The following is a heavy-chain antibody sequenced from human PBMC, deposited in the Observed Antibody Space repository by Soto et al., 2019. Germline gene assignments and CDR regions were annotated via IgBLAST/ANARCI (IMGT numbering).Heavy chain of an antibody. CDR1: GYGFTTYG. CDR2: ISAHNGNT. CDR3: ARGRYGDY. Sequence: QVHLVQSGAEVKKPGASVKVSCKGSGYGFTTYGITWVRQAPGQELEWMAWISAHNGNTNYAQKLQCRVTVTRDTSTSTAYMELRSLRSDDTAVYSCARGRYGDYWGQGALVTVSS. J-gene: IGHJ4*02. D-gene: IGHD1-1*01. V-gene: IGHV1-18*01.